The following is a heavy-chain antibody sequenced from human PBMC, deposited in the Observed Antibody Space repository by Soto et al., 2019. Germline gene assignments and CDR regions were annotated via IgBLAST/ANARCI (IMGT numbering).Heavy chain of an antibody. CDR1: GYSFTGNS. J-gene: IGHJ4*02. CDR2: ISAYNGNT. V-gene: IGHV1-18*04. Sequence: ASVKVSCKASGYSFTGNSMHWVRQAPGQGLEWMGWISAYNGNTNYAQKLQGRVTMTTDTSTSTAYMELRSLRSDDTAVYYCARERVPLIVVVPSAQNYFDYWGQGTLVTVSS. D-gene: IGHD2-2*01. CDR3: ARERVPLIVVVPSAQNYFDY.